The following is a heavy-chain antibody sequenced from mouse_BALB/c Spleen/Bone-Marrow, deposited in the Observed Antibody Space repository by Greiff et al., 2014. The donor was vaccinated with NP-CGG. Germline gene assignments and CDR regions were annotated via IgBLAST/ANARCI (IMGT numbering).Heavy chain of an antibody. V-gene: IGHV5-17*02. CDR3: ARSRSSGDPHNYARDD. D-gene: IGHD3-1*01. Sequence: EVKLVESGGGLVQPGGSRKLSCAASGFTFSSFGMHWVRQAPEKGLEWVAYISSVSSIIYYADTVKGRFTISSDNPKNPLFLQMTSLRSEDTAMNYCARSRSSGDPHNYARDDWGQGTSVTVSS. CDR1: GFTFSSFG. J-gene: IGHJ4*01. CDR2: ISSVSSII.